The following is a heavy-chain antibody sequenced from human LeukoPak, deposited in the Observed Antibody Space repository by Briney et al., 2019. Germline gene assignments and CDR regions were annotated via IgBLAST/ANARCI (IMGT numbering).Heavy chain of an antibody. CDR3: ARALYYYYYMDV. CDR2: IYYSGST. V-gene: IGHV4-59*01. J-gene: IGHJ6*03. Sequence: SETLSLTCTVSGGSISSYYWSWIRQPPGKGLEWIGYIYYSGSTNYNPSLKSRVTISVDTSKNQFSLKLSSVTAADTAVYYCARALYYYYYMDVWGKGTTVTISS. CDR1: GGSISSYY.